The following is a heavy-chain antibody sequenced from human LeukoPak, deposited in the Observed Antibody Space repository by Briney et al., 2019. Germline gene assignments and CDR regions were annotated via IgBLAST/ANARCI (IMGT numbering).Heavy chain of an antibody. CDR2: IYYSGST. Sequence: PSETLSLTCTVSGGSISSYYWSWIRQPPGKGLEWIGCIYYSGSTNYNPSLKSRVTISVDTSKNRFSLKLSSVTAADTAVYYCASAGSSGYYYFDYWGQGTLVTVSS. D-gene: IGHD3-22*01. V-gene: IGHV4-59*01. CDR1: GGSISSYY. J-gene: IGHJ4*02. CDR3: ASAGSSGYYYFDY.